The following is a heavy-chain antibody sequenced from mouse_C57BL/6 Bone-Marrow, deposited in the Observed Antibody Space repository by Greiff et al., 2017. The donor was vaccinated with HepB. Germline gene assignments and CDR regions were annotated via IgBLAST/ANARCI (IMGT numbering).Heavy chain of an antibody. Sequence: VKLMESGAELVKPGASVKLSCKASGYTFTSYWMHWVKQRPGQGLEWIGMIHPNSGSTNYNEKFKSKATLTVDKSSSTAYMQLSSLTSEDSAVYYCAKGGPTEVGYWGQGTTLTVSS. CDR3: AKGGPTEVGY. V-gene: IGHV1-64*01. J-gene: IGHJ2*01. CDR2: IHPNSGST. CDR1: GYTFTSYW.